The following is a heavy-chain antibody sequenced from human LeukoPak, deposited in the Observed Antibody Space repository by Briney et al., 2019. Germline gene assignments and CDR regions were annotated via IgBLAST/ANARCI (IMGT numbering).Heavy chain of an antibody. D-gene: IGHD5-12*01. CDR2: VSTDGTIK. CDR1: GFIFSSYS. Sequence: GGSLRLSCADSGFIFSSYSMHWVRQAPGKGLEWVAVVSTDGTIKYYADSMKGRFTISRDNSKNTLYLQMNSLRAEDTAVYYCARGPSGYHNTGGQGTLVTVSS. CDR3: ARGPSGYHNT. V-gene: IGHV3-30*03. J-gene: IGHJ4*02.